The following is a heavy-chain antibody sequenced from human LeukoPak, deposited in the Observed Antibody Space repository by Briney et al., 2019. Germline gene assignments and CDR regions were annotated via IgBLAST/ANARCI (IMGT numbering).Heavy chain of an antibody. Sequence: GSSVKVSCKASVYTFNSNYIHGVRQAPGQELEWVGVINRSGDTTAYSLRFQGRVTMTRDMSTSTDYMELSSLRSEDTAIYYCARDNSVGDNAWWFDPWGQGTLVTVSS. CDR2: INRSGDTT. CDR1: VYTFNSNY. V-gene: IGHV1-46*02. D-gene: IGHD1-26*01. CDR3: ARDNSVGDNAWWFDP. J-gene: IGHJ5*02.